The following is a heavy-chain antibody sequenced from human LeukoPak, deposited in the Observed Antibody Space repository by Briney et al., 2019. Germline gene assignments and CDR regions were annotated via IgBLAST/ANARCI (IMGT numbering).Heavy chain of an antibody. D-gene: IGHD3-10*01. Sequence: GGSLRLSCAASGFTFSSHWMSWVRQGPGKGLEWVANIKQDGSEKYYVDSVKGRFTISRDNAQNSLYLLMSSLRAEDTAVYYCARSNREFASGSGDLWGQGTLVTVSS. CDR3: ARSNREFASGSGDL. CDR1: GFTFSSHW. V-gene: IGHV3-7*05. CDR2: IKQDGSEK. J-gene: IGHJ5*02.